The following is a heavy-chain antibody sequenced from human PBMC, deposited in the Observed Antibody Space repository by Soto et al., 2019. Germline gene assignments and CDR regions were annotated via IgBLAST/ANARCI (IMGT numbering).Heavy chain of an antibody. CDR1: GGSVSSCCSY. V-gene: IGHV4-39*01. CDR2: IHNSGST. CDR3: TRGLSSPSATGI. D-gene: IGHD6-6*01. J-gene: IGHJ4*02. Sequence: SETLSLTCTFSGGSVSSCCSYWGWVRKPPGKGLEWIGSIHNSGSTSYNPSLKSRVTISVDTPKNQFSLNLTSVTAADTAVYYCTRGLSSPSATGIWGQGTLVTVSS.